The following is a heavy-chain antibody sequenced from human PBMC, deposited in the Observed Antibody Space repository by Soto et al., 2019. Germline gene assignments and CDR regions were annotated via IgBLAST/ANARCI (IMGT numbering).Heavy chain of an antibody. CDR1: GGTFSSYA. D-gene: IGHD6-13*01. CDR3: ASGAGQGSSSYPFDY. CDR2: IIPIFGTA. V-gene: IGHV1-69*06. Sequence: GASVKVSCKASGGTFSSYAISWVRQAPGQGLEWMGGIIPIFGTANYAQKFQGRVTITADKSTRTAYMELSSLRSEDTAVYYCASGAGQGSSSYPFDYWGQGTLVTVSS. J-gene: IGHJ4*02.